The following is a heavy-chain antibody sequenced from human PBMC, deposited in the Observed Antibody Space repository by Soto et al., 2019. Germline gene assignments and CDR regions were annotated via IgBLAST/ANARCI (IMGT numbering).Heavy chain of an antibody. CDR1: GGTFSSYD. V-gene: IGHV1-69*01. CDR3: ARGEGYSSGRGGDY. Sequence: QVQLVQSGAEVKKPGSSVKVSCKASGGTFSSYDISWVRQAPGHGLEWMGGIIPIFGTANYAQKFQGRVTITADESTSTAYMELSSLRSEDKAVYYCARGEGYSSGRGGDYWGQGTLVPVSS. J-gene: IGHJ4*02. D-gene: IGHD6-19*01. CDR2: IIPIFGTA.